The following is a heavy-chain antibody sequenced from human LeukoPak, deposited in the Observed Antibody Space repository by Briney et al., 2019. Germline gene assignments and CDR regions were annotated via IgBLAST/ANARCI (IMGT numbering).Heavy chain of an antibody. D-gene: IGHD3-22*01. Sequence: GASVKVSCKASGYTFTSYGISWVRQAPGQGLEWMGWISAYNGNTNYAQKLQGRVTMTTDTSTSTAYMELRSLRSDDTAVYYCARGDDSSGYDPAGAFDIWDQGTMVTVSS. CDR2: ISAYNGNT. J-gene: IGHJ3*02. CDR3: ARGDDSSGYDPAGAFDI. CDR1: GYTFTSYG. V-gene: IGHV1-18*01.